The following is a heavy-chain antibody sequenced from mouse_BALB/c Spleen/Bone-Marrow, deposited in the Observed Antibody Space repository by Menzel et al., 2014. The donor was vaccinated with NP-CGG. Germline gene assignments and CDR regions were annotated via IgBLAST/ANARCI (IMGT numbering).Heavy chain of an antibody. D-gene: IGHD2-12*01. V-gene: IGHV7-3*02. Sequence: EVKLMDSGGGLVQPGGSLKLSCATSGFTFTDYYMNWVRQPPGKALEWLAFIRNKANGYTTEYSASVKVPFTISRDNSQSILYLQMNTLRPEDSATYYSAKDMGELLFDSWGQGTTLTVSS. CDR2: IRNKANGYTT. J-gene: IGHJ2*01. CDR3: AKDMGELLFDS. CDR1: GFTFTDYY.